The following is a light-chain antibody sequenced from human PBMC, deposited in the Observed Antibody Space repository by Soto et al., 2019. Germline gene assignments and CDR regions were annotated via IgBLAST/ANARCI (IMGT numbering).Light chain of an antibody. CDR2: GNS. J-gene: IGLJ1*01. CDR1: SSNIGAGYD. V-gene: IGLV1-40*01. Sequence: QSLLTQAPAVSGAPRQRVTISCTGSSSNIGAGYDVHWYQQLPGTAPKLLIYGNSNRPSGVPDRFSSSKSGTSASLAITGLQAEDEADYYCQSYDSSLSGYVFGTGTKVTVL. CDR3: QSYDSSLSGYV.